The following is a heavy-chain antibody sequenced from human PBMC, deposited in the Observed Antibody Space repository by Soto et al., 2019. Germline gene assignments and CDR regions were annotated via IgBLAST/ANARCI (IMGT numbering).Heavy chain of an antibody. V-gene: IGHV1-8*02. D-gene: IGHD1-26*01. CDR1: GYTFTSYG. CDR3: ARQMVRGVNLPSTYSGSYYDFDY. Sequence: GASVKVSCKASGYTFTSYGISWVRQAPGQGLEWMGWMNPNSGNTAYAQKFQGRVTMTRNTSISTAYMELSSLRSEDTAVYYCARQMVRGVNLPSTYSGSYYDFDYWGQGTLVTVSS. CDR2: MNPNSGNT. J-gene: IGHJ4*02.